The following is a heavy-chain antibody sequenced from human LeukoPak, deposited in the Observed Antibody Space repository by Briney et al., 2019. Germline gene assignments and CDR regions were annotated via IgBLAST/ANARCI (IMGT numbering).Heavy chain of an antibody. Sequence: ASVKVSCKPYGYTFNTYGITWVRQAPGQRLEWMGGISPYNGNTNYAQKFQGRVTMTTDTSTSTAYMELRSLRSDDTAVYYCARGPHERSGYPDDWGQGPLVPVSS. CDR1: GYTFNTYG. J-gene: IGHJ4*02. CDR3: ARGPHERSGYPDD. V-gene: IGHV1-18*01. CDR2: ISPYNGNT. D-gene: IGHD3-22*01.